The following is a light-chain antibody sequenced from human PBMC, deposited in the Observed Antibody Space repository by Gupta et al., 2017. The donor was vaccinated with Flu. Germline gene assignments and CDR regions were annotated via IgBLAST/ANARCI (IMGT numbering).Light chain of an antibody. J-gene: IGLJ1*01. CDR1: SSDVGGYNY. CDR2: DVS. Sequence: SIPISCTGTSSDVGGYNYVSWYQQNPGKAPKLMIYDVSNRPSGVPNRFSGSKSGNTASLTISGLQAEDEADYYCRSYTSSTTYVFGTGTKVTVL. V-gene: IGLV2-14*04. CDR3: RSYTSSTTYV.